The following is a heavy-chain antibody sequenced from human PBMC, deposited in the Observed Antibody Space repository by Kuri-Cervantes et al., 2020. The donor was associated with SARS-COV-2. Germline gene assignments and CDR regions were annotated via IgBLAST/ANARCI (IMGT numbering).Heavy chain of an antibody. Sequence: AAVKVSCRASGYTFTSYGISWVLQAPGQGLEWMGWISAYNGNTNYAQKPQGRVTMTTDKSMSTAYMELRSLRSDDKAVYYCAKLWGKNYAFDIWGQGTMVTVSS. V-gene: IGHV1-18*01. CDR2: ISAYNGNT. J-gene: IGHJ3*02. CDR1: GYTFTSYG. D-gene: IGHD7-27*01. CDR3: AKLWGKNYAFDI.